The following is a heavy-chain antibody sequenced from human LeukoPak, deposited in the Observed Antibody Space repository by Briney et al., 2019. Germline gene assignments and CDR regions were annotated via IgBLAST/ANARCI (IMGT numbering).Heavy chain of an antibody. CDR1: GGTFSSYA. CDR2: IIPIFGTA. CDR3: ARDLMSEYYDSTGFDI. J-gene: IGHJ3*02. Sequence: GSSVKVSCKASGGTFSSYAISWVRQAPGQGLEWMGGIIPIFGTANYAQKFQGRVTITADESTSTAYMELSSLRSEDTAVYYCARDLMSEYYDSTGFDIWGQGKMVTVSS. D-gene: IGHD3-22*01. V-gene: IGHV1-69*01.